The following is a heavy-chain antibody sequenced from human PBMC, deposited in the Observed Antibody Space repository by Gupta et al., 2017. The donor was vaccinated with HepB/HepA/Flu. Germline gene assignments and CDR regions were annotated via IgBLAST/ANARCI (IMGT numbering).Heavy chain of an antibody. CDR2: IWYDGSNK. J-gene: IGHJ4*02. V-gene: IGHV3-33*01. Sequence: QVQLVESGGGVVQPGRSLRLSCAASGFTFSSYGMHWVRQAPGKGLEWVAVIWYDGSNKYYADSVKGRFTISRDNSKNTLYLQMNSLRAEDTAVYYCARDCGGDCYHFDYWGQGTLVTVSS. CDR3: ARDCGGDCYHFDY. D-gene: IGHD2-21*02. CDR1: GFTFSSYG.